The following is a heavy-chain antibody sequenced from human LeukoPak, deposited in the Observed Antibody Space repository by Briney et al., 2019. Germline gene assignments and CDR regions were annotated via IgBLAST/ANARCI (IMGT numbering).Heavy chain of an antibody. CDR1: GYTFRGNY. D-gene: IGHD4-11*01. Sequence: ASVKVSCKASGYTFRGNYIHWLRQAPEQGLEWMGWIDANNGDTKSAQKFQGRVTMSRDTSISTAYMDLSSLSPDDAAVYYCARDPSSVTLYFFDYWGQGTLVTVSS. J-gene: IGHJ4*02. CDR3: ARDPSSVTLYFFDY. CDR2: IDANNGDT. V-gene: IGHV1-2*02.